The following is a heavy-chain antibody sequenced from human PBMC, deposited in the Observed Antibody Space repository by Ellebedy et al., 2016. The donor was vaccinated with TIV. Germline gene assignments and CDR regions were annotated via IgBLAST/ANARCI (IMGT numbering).Heavy chain of an antibody. V-gene: IGHV3-30*03. D-gene: IGHD1-1*01. CDR2: ISYDGSNK. CDR3: AGSGNSATFDY. CDR1: GFTFDNFG. J-gene: IGHJ4*02. Sequence: GESLKISCATSGFTFDNFGMNWVRQAPGKGLEWVAVISYDGSNKYYADSVKGRFTISRDNSTNTVYLQMDSLRAEDTALYYCAGSGNSATFDYWGRGTLVTVSS.